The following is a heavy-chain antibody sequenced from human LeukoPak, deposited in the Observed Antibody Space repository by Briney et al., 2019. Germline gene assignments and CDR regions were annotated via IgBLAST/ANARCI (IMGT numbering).Heavy chain of an antibody. J-gene: IGHJ4*02. CDR3: ARESPGNFDF. CDR1: VYTFTNYG. V-gene: IGHV1-18*01. Sequence: ASVKVSCKASVYTFTNYGINWVRQAPAQGLEWVGWISAHTGDTNYAQKVQGRVTMTTDTSTSTIYMELRSLKSDDTAIYYCARESPGNFDFWGQGTLVTVSS. CDR2: ISAHTGDT. D-gene: IGHD1-26*01.